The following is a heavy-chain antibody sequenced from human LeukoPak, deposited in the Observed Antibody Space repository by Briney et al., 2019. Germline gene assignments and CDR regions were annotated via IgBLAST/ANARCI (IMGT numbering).Heavy chain of an antibody. CDR1: GGSISSGSCY. CDR2: IYASANT. Sequence: SETLSLTCTVSGGSISSGSCYWSWIPQRAGKGLEGIVRIYASANTNYTPSLKSRVTISVDTSKNQFSLKLSSVTAADTAVYYCAREYCYDTPSGEIDYWGQGTLVTVSS. J-gene: IGHJ4*02. CDR3: AREYCYDTPSGEIDY. V-gene: IGHV4-61*02. D-gene: IGHD3-22*01.